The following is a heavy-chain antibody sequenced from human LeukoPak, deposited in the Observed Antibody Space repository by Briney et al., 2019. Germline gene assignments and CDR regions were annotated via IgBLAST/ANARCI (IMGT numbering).Heavy chain of an antibody. Sequence: GGSLRLSCAASGFTFSSHGMNWVRQAPGKGLEWVSGISGSGGSTYYADSVKGRFTISRDNSKNTLYLQMNSLRAEDMAVYYCAKSPYWGQGTLVTVSS. CDR3: AKSPY. J-gene: IGHJ4*02. V-gene: IGHV3-23*01. CDR1: GFTFSSHG. CDR2: ISGSGGST.